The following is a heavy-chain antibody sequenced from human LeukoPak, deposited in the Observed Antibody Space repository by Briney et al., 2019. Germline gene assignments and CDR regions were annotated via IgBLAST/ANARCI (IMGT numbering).Heavy chain of an antibody. D-gene: IGHD1-26*01. V-gene: IGHV3-23*01. Sequence: PGGSLSLSCAASGFTFSSFAMSWARQAPGKGLEWVSGISGSGGSTYYADSVKGRFTISRDNSKNSLYLQMNSLRAEDTAVYYCAKDKGSGTYPPHWGQGTLVTVSS. CDR2: ISGSGGST. CDR1: GFTFSSFA. J-gene: IGHJ4*02. CDR3: AKDKGSGTYPPH.